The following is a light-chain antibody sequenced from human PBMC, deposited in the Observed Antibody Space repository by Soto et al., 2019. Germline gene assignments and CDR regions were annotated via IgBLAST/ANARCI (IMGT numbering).Light chain of an antibody. CDR3: QQYNSYST. J-gene: IGKJ4*01. CDR2: KAS. Sequence: DIQMTQSPSTLSASVGDRVTITCRASQSISSWLAWYQQKPGKAPKLLIYKASSLESGVPSRFSRSGSGTEFTLTISSLQPDDFATYYCQQYNSYSTFGGGIKVDIK. V-gene: IGKV1-5*03. CDR1: QSISSW.